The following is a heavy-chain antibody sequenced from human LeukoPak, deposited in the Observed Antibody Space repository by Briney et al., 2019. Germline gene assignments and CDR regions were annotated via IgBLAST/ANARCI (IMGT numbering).Heavy chain of an antibody. Sequence: GSLRLSCAASGFTFDDYGMSWIRQPPGKGLEWFGYIYFSGSTNYNPSLKSRVTISVDTSKNQSSLKMSSVTAADTAVYYCARGGYYGSGNDFRFDPWGQGTLVTVSS. CDR1: GFTFDDYG. CDR2: IYFSGST. J-gene: IGHJ5*02. CDR3: ARGGYYGSGNDFRFDP. V-gene: IGHV4-59*01. D-gene: IGHD3-10*01.